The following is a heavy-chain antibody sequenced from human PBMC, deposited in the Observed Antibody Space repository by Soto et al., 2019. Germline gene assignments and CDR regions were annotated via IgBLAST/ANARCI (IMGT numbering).Heavy chain of an antibody. V-gene: IGHV3-13*01. Sequence: GGSLRLSCEASGFTFSGFDMHWVRQPTGKGLEWVSTIGTAGDTYYAVSVKGRFTIYRDNAKNSLSLQMNSLRAGDTAVYFCARSQEVGAHFFDSWGQGTQVTVSS. J-gene: IGHJ4*02. CDR1: GFTFSGFD. CDR2: IGTAGDT. D-gene: IGHD2-15*01. CDR3: ARSQEVGAHFFDS.